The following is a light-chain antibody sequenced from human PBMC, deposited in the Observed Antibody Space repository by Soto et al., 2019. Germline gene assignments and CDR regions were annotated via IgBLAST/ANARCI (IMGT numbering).Light chain of an antibody. CDR3: TSFTSGSTPYV. J-gene: IGLJ1*01. V-gene: IGLV2-14*03. Sequence: QSVLTQPASVSGSHGHSITLSCAETSSDVGGYNYVSWYQQLPGKAPQLVIYDVTHRPSGVSDRFSGSRSGNTASLTISGLQAEDEADYYCTSFTSGSTPYVLGTGTKVTVL. CDR1: SSDVGGYNY. CDR2: DVT.